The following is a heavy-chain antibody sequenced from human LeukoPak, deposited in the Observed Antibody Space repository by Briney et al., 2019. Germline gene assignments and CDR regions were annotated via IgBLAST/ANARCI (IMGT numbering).Heavy chain of an antibody. CDR2: TYYRSKWNN. D-gene: IGHD4/OR15-4a*01. CDR1: GDSVSNNSAA. CDR3: ASTHNWDYWIDF. J-gene: IGHJ4*02. V-gene: IGHV6-1*01. Sequence: PSQTLSLTCAISGDSVSNNSAAWNWIRQSPSRGLEWLGRTYYRSKWNNDYAVSVKSRITINPDTSKNQFSLQLSSVTPEDTAVYYCASTHNWDYWIDFWGQGTLVTVSS.